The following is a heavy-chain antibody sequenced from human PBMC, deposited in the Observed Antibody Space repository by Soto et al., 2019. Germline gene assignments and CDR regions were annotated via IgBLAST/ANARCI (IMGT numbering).Heavy chain of an antibody. CDR3: AKDWADYYDSSGYSN. Sequence: GGSLRLSCAASGFTFSSYAMSWVRQAPGKGLEWVSAISGSGGSTYYADSVKGRFTISRDNSKNTLYLQMNSPRAEDTAVYYCAKDWADYYDSSGYSNWGQGTLVTVSS. D-gene: IGHD3-22*01. V-gene: IGHV3-23*01. CDR2: ISGSGGST. J-gene: IGHJ4*02. CDR1: GFTFSSYA.